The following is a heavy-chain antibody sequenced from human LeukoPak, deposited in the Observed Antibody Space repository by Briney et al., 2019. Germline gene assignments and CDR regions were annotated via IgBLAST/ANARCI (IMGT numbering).Heavy chain of an antibody. V-gene: IGHV3-48*02. J-gene: IGHJ3*02. CDR2: ISSSRSTI. CDR1: GFTFSSYG. CDR3: VRVPELDLDWSDNGDAFDI. D-gene: IGHD3/OR15-3a*01. Sequence: GGSLRLSCAASGFTFSSYGMNWVRQAPGKGLEWVSYISSSRSTIYYADSVKGRFTISRDNAKNSLYLQMNSLRDEDTAVYYCVRVPELDLDWSDNGDAFDIWGQGTMVTVSS.